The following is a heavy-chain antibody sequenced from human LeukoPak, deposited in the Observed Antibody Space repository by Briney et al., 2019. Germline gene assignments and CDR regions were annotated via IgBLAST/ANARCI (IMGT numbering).Heavy chain of an antibody. V-gene: IGHV3-23*01. J-gene: IGHJ6*03. Sequence: PGGSLRLSCAASGFTFSSYAMTWVRQAPGKGLEWVSSFSFNGESTYYADSVKGRFTISRDNSKNTLYLQMNSLRAEDTAVYYCAKRRGLELLYYYYMDVWGKGTTVTVSS. D-gene: IGHD1-7*01. CDR2: FSFNGEST. CDR3: AKRRGLELLYYYYMDV. CDR1: GFTFSSYA.